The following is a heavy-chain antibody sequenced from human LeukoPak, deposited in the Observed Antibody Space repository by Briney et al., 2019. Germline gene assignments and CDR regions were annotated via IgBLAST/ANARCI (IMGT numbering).Heavy chain of an antibody. V-gene: IGHV1-69*04. CDR2: IIPILGIA. D-gene: IGHD3-10*01. J-gene: IGHJ4*02. CDR3: AREVLPRGSGSYCYFDY. CDR1: GGTFSSYA. Sequence: ASVTVSCKASGGTFSSYAISWVRQAPGQGLEWMGRIIPILGIANYAQKFQGRVTITADKSTSTAYMELSSLRSEDTAVYYCAREVLPRGSGSYCYFDYWGQGTLVTVSS.